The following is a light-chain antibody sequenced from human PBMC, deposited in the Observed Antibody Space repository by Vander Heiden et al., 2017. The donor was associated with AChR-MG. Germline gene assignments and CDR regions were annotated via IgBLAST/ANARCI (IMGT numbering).Light chain of an antibody. CDR3: QQTYNAPHT. V-gene: IGKV1-39*01. CDR1: QGIASS. CDR2: ATS. Sequence: DIQMTQSPSSLSAPVGDRVTITCRASQGIASSLQWYQQRPGKAPKLLIYATSSLHSGVPSRFSGSASGPDFTLTISSVQPEDFATYYCQQTYNAPHTFGQGTKLQI. J-gene: IGKJ2*01.